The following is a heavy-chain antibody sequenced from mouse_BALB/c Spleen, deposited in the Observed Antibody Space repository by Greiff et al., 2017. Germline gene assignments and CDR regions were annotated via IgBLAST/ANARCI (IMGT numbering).Heavy chain of an antibody. J-gene: IGHJ3*01. V-gene: IGHV3-6*02. CDR3: ADGSFAY. Sequence: EVKVEESGPGLVKPSQSLSLTCSVTGYSITSGYYWNWIRQFPGNKLEWMGYISYDGSNNYNPSLKNRISITRDTSKNQFFLKLNSVTTEDTATYYCADGSFAYWGQGTLVTVSA. CDR2: ISYDGSN. CDR1: GYSITSGYY. D-gene: IGHD2-3*01.